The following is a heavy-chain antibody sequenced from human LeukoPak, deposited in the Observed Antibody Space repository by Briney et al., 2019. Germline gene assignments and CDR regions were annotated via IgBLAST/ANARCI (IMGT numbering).Heavy chain of an antibody. CDR1: GGSISSYY. J-gene: IGHJ6*03. CDR3: ARAIFGVVIIPPPYYMDV. D-gene: IGHD3-3*01. V-gene: IGHV4-59*01. CDR2: IYYSGST. Sequence: SETLSLTCTVCGGSISSYYWSCIRQPPGKGLEWVGYIYYSGSTNYNPSLKSRVTISVDTSKNQFSLKLSSVTAADTAVYYCARAIFGVVIIPPPYYMDVWGKGTTVTVSS.